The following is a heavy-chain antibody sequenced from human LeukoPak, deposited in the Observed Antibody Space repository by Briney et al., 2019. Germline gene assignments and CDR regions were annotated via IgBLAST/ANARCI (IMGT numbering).Heavy chain of an antibody. J-gene: IGHJ4*02. CDR3: ARGATAAANIYDY. V-gene: IGHV3-7*05. Sequence: PGGSLRLSCVASGFTFSNYWMNWVRQAPGKGLEWVANIKQDGGEKYYVDSVKGRFTISRDNAQRSLFLQINSWSAEDTAVYYCARGATAAANIYDYWGQGTLVTVSS. CDR2: IKQDGGEK. D-gene: IGHD6-13*01. CDR1: GFTFSNYW.